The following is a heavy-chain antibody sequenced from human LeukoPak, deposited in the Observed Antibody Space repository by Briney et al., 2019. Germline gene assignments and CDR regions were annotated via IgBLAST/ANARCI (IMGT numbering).Heavy chain of an antibody. J-gene: IGHJ4*02. V-gene: IGHV3-15*01. CDR3: TTPPSSGWYGIWNY. D-gene: IGHD6-19*01. Sequence: GGSLRLSCAASGFTFSNAWMSWVRQAPGKGLEWVGRIKSKTDGGTTDYAAPVKGRFTISRDDSKNTLYLQMNSLKTEDTAVYYCTTPPSSGWYGIWNYWGQGTLVTVSS. CDR2: IKSKTDGGTT. CDR1: GFTFSNAW.